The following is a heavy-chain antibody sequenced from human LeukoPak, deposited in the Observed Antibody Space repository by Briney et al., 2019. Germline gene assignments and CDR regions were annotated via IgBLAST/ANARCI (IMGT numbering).Heavy chain of an antibody. CDR1: GYTFTSYG. V-gene: IGHV1-18*01. CDR3: AREGVSGAYSSFLYYFDY. CDR2: ISAYNGNT. Sequence: ASVKVSCKASGYTFTSYGISWVRQAPGQGLEWMGWISAYNGNTNYAQKFQGRVTMTRDTSISTAYMELSRLRSDDTAVYCCAREGVSGAYSSFLYYFDYWGQGTLVTVSS. J-gene: IGHJ4*02. D-gene: IGHD6-6*01.